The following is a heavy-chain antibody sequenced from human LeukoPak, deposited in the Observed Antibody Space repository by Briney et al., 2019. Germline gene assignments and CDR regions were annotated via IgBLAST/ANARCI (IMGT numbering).Heavy chain of an antibody. CDR3: ASRSSSWYAWDYYGMDV. J-gene: IGHJ6*02. V-gene: IGHV1-69*13. CDR2: IIPIFGTA. CDR1: GGTFSSYA. D-gene: IGHD6-13*01. Sequence: ASVKVSCKASGGTFSSYAISWVRQAPGQGLEWMGGIIPIFGTANYAQKFQGRVTITADESTSTAYMELSSLRSEDTAVYYCASRSSSWYAWDYYGMDVWGQGTTVTVSS.